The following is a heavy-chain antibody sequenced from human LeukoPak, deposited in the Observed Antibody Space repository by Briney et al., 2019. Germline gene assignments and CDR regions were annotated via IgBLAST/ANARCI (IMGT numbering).Heavy chain of an antibody. V-gene: IGHV3-23*01. D-gene: IGHD5-18*01. CDR2: ISDSGGST. J-gene: IGHJ4*02. Sequence: GGSLRLSWAASGFTFSSYAMSGFRQPPGKGLEWVSAISDSGGSTYYADSVKGRFTISRDSSKNTLYLQMNSLRAEDTAVYYCARDGHAWIQLYYWGQGTLVTVSS. CDR3: ARDGHAWIQLYY. CDR1: GFTFSSYA.